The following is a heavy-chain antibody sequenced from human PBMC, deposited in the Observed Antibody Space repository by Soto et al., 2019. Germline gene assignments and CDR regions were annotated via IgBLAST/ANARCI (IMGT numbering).Heavy chain of an antibody. V-gene: IGHV3-30*18. CDR2: ISYDGSNK. J-gene: IGHJ4*02. D-gene: IGHD6-19*01. Sequence: QVQLVESEGGVVQPGRSLRLSCAASGFTFSSYGMHWVRQAPGKGLEWVAVISYDGSNKYYADSVKGRFTISRDNSKNTLYLQMNSLRAEDTAVYYCAKDLVAGTLDYWGQGTLVTVSS. CDR1: GFTFSSYG. CDR3: AKDLVAGTLDY.